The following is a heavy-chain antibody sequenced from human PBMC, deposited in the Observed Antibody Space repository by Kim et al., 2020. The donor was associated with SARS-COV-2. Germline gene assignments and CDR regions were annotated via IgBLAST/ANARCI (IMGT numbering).Heavy chain of an antibody. CDR3: ARDGPRPGSYSGYFDY. Sequence: ASVKVSCKASGYTFTSYGISWVRQAPGQGLEWMGWISAYNGNTNYAQKLQGRVTMTTDTSTSTAYMELRSLRSDDTAVYYCARDGPRPGSYSGYFDYWGQGTLVTVSS. CDR1: GYTFTSYG. V-gene: IGHV1-18*01. J-gene: IGHJ4*02. D-gene: IGHD1-26*01. CDR2: ISAYNGNT.